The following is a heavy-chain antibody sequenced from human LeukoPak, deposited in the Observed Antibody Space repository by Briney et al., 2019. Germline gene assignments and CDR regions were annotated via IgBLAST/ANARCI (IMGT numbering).Heavy chain of an antibody. CDR2: INPDSGGT. V-gene: IGHV1-2*02. J-gene: IGHJ4*02. CDR3: ARALNLWNVDFDY. Sequence: ASVKVSCKASGYTFTCYYMHWVRQAPGQGLEWMGWINPDSGGTNSAQKFQGRVTMTRDTSISTVYMELSRLRSDDTAVYYCARALNLWNVDFDYWGQGTLVTVSS. CDR1: GYTFTCYY. D-gene: IGHD3-3*01.